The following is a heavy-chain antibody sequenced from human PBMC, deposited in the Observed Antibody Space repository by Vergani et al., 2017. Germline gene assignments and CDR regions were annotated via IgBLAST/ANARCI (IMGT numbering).Heavy chain of an antibody. CDR3: AKTWAGYCSSTSCSHFDY. Sequence: QVQLVQSGAEVKKPGSSVKVSCKASRGTFSNYAISWVRQAPGQGLEWMGGIIPIFGTANYAQKVQGRVTITADESTSTDYMELSSMRFEDTAVYYCAKTWAGYCSSTSCSHFDYWGQGTLVTVSS. V-gene: IGHV1-69*01. D-gene: IGHD2-2*01. CDR1: RGTFSNYA. J-gene: IGHJ4*02. CDR2: IIPIFGTA.